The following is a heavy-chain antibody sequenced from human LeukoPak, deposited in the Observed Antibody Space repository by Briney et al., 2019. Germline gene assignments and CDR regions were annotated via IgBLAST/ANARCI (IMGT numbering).Heavy chain of an antibody. V-gene: IGHV1-24*01. J-gene: IGHJ4*02. CDR3: SSSGVEEWQGLHF. CDR2: FDVAETDT. D-gene: IGHD3-3*01. Sequence: EASVKVSCKVSGYTLSELSMHWVRQSPGKGLEWMGGFDVAETDTIYAQKFQGRVTMTEDTSTDTAYMELNSLSSDDTAVYYCSSSGVEEWQGLHFWGQGTLVTVSS. CDR1: GYTLSELS.